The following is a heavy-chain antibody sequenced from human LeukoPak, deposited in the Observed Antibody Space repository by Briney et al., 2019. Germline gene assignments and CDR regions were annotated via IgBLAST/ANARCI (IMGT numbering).Heavy chain of an antibody. CDR2: IRSKAYGGTT. Sequence: GGSLRLSCAASGFTVSSNYMSWFRQAPGKGLEWVGFIRSKAYGGTTEYAASVKGRFTISRDDSKSIAYLQMNSLKTEDTAVYYCTRGLVRGVIITFMDVWGKGTTVTVSS. CDR3: TRGLVRGVIITFMDV. CDR1: GFTVSSNY. V-gene: IGHV3-49*03. D-gene: IGHD3-10*01. J-gene: IGHJ6*03.